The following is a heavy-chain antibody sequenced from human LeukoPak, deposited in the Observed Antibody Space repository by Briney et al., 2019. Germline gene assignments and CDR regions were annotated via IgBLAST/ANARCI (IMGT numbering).Heavy chain of an antibody. CDR3: AKDLVADTQVAEYFQH. CDR2: ISGSGGST. Sequence: HPGGSLRLSCAASGFTFSSYAMSWVRQAPGKGLEWVSAISGSGGSTYYADSVKGRFTISRDNSKNTLYLQMNSLRAEDTAVYYCAKDLVADTQVAEYFQHWGQGTLVTVSS. D-gene: IGHD6-19*01. V-gene: IGHV3-23*01. J-gene: IGHJ1*01. CDR1: GFTFSSYA.